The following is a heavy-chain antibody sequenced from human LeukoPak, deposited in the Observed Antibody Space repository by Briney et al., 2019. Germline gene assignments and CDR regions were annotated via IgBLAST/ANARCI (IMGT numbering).Heavy chain of an antibody. CDR2: ISISSSYI. CDR3: ARDDPSPGYSSGWPYFDY. J-gene: IGHJ4*02. CDR1: GFTFSSYS. D-gene: IGHD6-19*01. Sequence: GGSLRLSCAASGFTFSSYSMNWVRQAPGKGLEWVSSISISSSYIYYADSVKSRFTISRDNAKNSLYLQMNSLRAEDTAVYYCARDDPSPGYSSGWPYFDYWGQGTLVTVSS. V-gene: IGHV3-21*01.